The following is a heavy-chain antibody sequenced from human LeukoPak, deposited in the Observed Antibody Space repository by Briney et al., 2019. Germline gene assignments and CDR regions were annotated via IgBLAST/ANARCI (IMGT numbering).Heavy chain of an antibody. J-gene: IGHJ4*02. D-gene: IGHD2-2*02. Sequence: SETLSLTCTVSGGSVSSGSYYWSWIRQPPGKGLEWIGEINHSGSTNYNPSLKSRVTISVDTSKNQFSLKLSSVTAADTAVYYCARGTLGYCSSTSCYRGGLVYWGQGTLVTVSS. V-gene: IGHV4-39*07. CDR1: GGSVSSGSYY. CDR2: INHSGST. CDR3: ARGTLGYCSSTSCYRGGLVY.